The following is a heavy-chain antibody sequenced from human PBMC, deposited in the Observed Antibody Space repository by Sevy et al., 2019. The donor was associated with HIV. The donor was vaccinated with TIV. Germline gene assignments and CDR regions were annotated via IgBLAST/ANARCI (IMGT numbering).Heavy chain of an antibody. V-gene: IGHV6-1*01. CDR2: TYYRSKWYN. CDR3: ARDMWRVEESGYDDYYGMDV. J-gene: IGHJ6*02. Sequence: QSQTLSLTCAISGDSVSSNSAAWNWIRQSPSRGLEWLGRTYYRSKWYNDYAVSVKSRITINPDTSKNQFSLQLNSVIPEDTAVNYCARDMWRVEESGYDDYYGMDVWRQGTTVTVSS. D-gene: IGHD5-12*01. CDR1: GDSVSSNSAA.